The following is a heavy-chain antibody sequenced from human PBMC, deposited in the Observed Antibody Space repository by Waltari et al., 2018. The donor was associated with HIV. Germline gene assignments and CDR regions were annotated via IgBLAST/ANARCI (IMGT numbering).Heavy chain of an antibody. J-gene: IGHJ2*01. CDR3: ATTPLYYDNSGAYYFFGL. Sequence: QLQLQESGPGLVRPSDTLSLTCTVTGGSVGSSSTYWGWIRQSPGKGLEWLATIYYDGRTNSSPSLESRVTVSVDTSKNQLSLQLSSVTAADTAVYYCATTPLYYDNSGAYYFFGLWGRGTLVTVSS. D-gene: IGHD3-22*01. CDR1: GGSVGSSSTY. V-gene: IGHV4-39*01. CDR2: IYYDGRT.